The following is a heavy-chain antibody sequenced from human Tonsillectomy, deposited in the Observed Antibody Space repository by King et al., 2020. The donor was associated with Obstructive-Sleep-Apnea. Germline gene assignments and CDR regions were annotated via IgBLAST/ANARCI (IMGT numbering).Heavy chain of an antibody. V-gene: IGHV3-23*04. Sequence: VQLVESGGGLVQPGGSLRLSCAASGFTFSSYAMSWVRQAPGKGLEWVSAFSGRGAGTYYADSVKGRFTISRDNFKNTLYLQRNSLRAEDTAVYYCAKARGGHSSYDSNDGWGQGTLVTVSS. CDR1: GFTFSSYA. CDR2: FSGRGAGT. J-gene: IGHJ4*02. CDR3: AKARGGHSSYDSNDG. D-gene: IGHD5-12*01.